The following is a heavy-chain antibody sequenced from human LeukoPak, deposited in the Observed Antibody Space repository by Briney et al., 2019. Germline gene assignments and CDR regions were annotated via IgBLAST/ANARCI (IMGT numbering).Heavy chain of an antibody. V-gene: IGHV4-4*07. D-gene: IGHD2-2*01. Sequence: PSETLSLTCTVSGGSFSSYYWSWIRQPAGKGLEWIGRIYTSGSTNYNPSLKSRVTMSVDTSKNQFSLKLSSVTAADTAVYYCARGYCSSTSCSGFDYWGQGTLVTVSS. CDR2: IYTSGST. J-gene: IGHJ4*02. CDR3: ARGYCSSTSCSGFDY. CDR1: GGSFSSYY.